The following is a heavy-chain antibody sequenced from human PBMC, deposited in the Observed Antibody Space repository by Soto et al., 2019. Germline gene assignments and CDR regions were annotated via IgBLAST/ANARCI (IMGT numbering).Heavy chain of an antibody. D-gene: IGHD1-26*01. Sequence: SETLSLTCTVSGGSISSYYWSWIRQPPGKGLEWIGYIYYSGSTNYNPSLKSRVAISVDTSKNQFSLKLSSVTAADTAVYYCAREIWGATTAYYFDYWGQGTLVTVSS. CDR2: IYYSGST. CDR3: AREIWGATTAYYFDY. CDR1: GGSISSYY. J-gene: IGHJ4*02. V-gene: IGHV4-59*01.